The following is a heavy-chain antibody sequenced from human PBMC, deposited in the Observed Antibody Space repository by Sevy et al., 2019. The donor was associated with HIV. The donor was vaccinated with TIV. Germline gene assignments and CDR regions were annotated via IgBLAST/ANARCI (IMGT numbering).Heavy chain of an antibody. V-gene: IGHV3-23*01. CDR1: GFTFSNYG. CDR2: ILAGGGST. J-gene: IGHJ3*02. Sequence: GGSLRLSCAASGFTFSNYGMSWVRQAPGKGLEWVSSILAGGGSTYYADSVKGRFTISRDNSKNTLFLQMNSLRAEDTAVYYCARRDSANSFEIWGPGTMVTVS. D-gene: IGHD1-26*01. CDR3: ARRDSANSFEI.